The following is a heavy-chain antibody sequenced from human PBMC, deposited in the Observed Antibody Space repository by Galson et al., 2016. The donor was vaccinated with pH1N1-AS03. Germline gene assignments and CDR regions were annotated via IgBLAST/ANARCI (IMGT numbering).Heavy chain of an antibody. Sequence: TLSLTCTVSGGSVSSGHYYWSWIRQPPGQGLEWIGYIYHSGSTNYNPSRKSRVTISVDTSKNQFSLKLTSVTAADTAIYYCARLWFYGPYYFDYWGQGTLVTVSS. CDR1: GGSVSSGHYY. J-gene: IGHJ4*02. D-gene: IGHD2/OR15-2a*01. V-gene: IGHV4-61*01. CDR3: ARLWFYGPYYFDY. CDR2: IYHSGST.